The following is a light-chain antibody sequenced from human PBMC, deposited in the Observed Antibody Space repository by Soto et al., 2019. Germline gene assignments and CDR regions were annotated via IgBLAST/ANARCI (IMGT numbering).Light chain of an antibody. CDR3: QQIYTIPLT. V-gene: IGKV1-39*01. J-gene: IGKJ4*01. CDR2: GGS. CDR1: QSIGSY. Sequence: DIQITQSPSSLSSSILDRFTITCRASQSIGSYLNWYQQKPGKAPNLLIHGGSILQSGVPPRFSGGGGGTDFTLTISSLQPEDFASYYCQQIYTIPLTFGGGTKVDIK.